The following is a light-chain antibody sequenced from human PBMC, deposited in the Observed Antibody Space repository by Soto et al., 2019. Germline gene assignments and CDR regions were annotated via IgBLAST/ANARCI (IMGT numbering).Light chain of an antibody. J-gene: IGKJ5*01. Sequence: EVVLTQSPATLSLSPGETATLSCRASQSVYIYLAWYQHKPGQAPRLLISDASNRATGVPARFSGSGSGTDFTLTISSLEPEDFAVYYCQQRYSWPPITFGQGTRLDIK. V-gene: IGKV3-11*01. CDR3: QQRYSWPPIT. CDR1: QSVYIY. CDR2: DAS.